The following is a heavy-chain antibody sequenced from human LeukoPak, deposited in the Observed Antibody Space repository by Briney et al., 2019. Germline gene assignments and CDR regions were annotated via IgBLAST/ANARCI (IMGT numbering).Heavy chain of an antibody. Sequence: GASVKVSCKASGYTFTGYYMHWVRQAPGQGLEWMGWINPNSGDTNYAQKFQGRVTMTRDTSISTAYMELSRLRPDDTAVYYCARDKSGNSGWYSYFDYWGQGTLVTVSS. D-gene: IGHD6-19*01. V-gene: IGHV1-2*02. CDR3: ARDKSGNSGWYSYFDY. CDR1: GYTFTGYY. J-gene: IGHJ4*02. CDR2: INPNSGDT.